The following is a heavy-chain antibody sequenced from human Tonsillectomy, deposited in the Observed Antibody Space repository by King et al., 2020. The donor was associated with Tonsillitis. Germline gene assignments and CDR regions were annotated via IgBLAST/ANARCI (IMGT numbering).Heavy chain of an antibody. CDR3: ARDRSSGYYGSSDY. Sequence: EVQLVESGGGLVQPGGSLRLSCVASGFTFSSYSINWVRQVPGKGLEWLSYISSSGFTIYDADSVKGRFTISRENAKNSLYLEMKSLRAEDTAVYYCARDRSSGYYGSSDYWGQGTLVTVSS. J-gene: IGHJ4*02. CDR1: GFTFSSYS. V-gene: IGHV3-48*01. CDR2: ISSSGFTI. D-gene: IGHD3-22*01.